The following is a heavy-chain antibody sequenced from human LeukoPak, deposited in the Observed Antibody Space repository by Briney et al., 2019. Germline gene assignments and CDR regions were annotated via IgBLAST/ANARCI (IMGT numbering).Heavy chain of an antibody. D-gene: IGHD5-18*01. CDR1: GYTFTSYY. CDR3: AYSGYSYGFDY. J-gene: IGHJ4*02. Sequence: ASVKVSCKASGYTFTSYYMHWVRQAPGQGLEWMGIINPSGGSTSYAQKFQGRVTMTRDTSTSTVYMELSSLRSEDTAVYYRAYSGYSYGFDYWGQGTLVTVSS. V-gene: IGHV1-46*01. CDR2: INPSGGST.